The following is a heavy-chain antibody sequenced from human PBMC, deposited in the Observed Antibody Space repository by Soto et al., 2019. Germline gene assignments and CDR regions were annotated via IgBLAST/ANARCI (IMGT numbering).Heavy chain of an antibody. D-gene: IGHD5-12*01. V-gene: IGHV4-31*03. CDR1: GGSIISSGYY. J-gene: IGHJ4*01. CDR3: ARGERSAYDWRPDY. Sequence: QVQLQESGPGVVKPSQTLSLTCTVSGGSIISSGYYWSWIRQHPGKGLEWIGYIYYSGSTYYNPSLKSRVTLSVDTSKNQFSLKLNSVTAADTAVYYCARGERSAYDWRPDYWGHGNLVTFSS. CDR2: IYYSGST.